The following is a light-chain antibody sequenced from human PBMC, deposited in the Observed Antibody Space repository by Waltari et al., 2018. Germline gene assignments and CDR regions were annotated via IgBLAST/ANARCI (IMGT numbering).Light chain of an antibody. Sequence: DIVMTQSPDSLAVSLGERAAINFKSTQSVLNSPNNENYLTWYQKKPGQPPKLLIYWASTRESGVPDRFSGSGSGTDFTLTISSLQAEDVAVYYCQQYYSPPLTFGGGTKVEIK. CDR2: WAS. V-gene: IGKV4-1*01. CDR3: QQYYSPPLT. CDR1: QSVLNSPNNENY. J-gene: IGKJ4*01.